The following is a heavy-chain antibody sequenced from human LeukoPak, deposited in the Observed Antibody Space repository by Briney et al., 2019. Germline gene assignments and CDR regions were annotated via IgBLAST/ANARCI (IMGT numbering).Heavy chain of an antibody. V-gene: IGHV3-30-3*01. Sequence: GRSLRLSCAASGFTFSSYAMHWVRQAPGKGLEWVAVISYDGSNKYYADSVKGRFTISRDNSRNTLYLQMNSLRAEDTAVYYCAREHSSSWYVFSYHYYGMDVWGQGTTVTVSS. CDR1: GFTFSSYA. D-gene: IGHD6-13*01. CDR3: AREHSSSWYVFSYHYYGMDV. J-gene: IGHJ6*02. CDR2: ISYDGSNK.